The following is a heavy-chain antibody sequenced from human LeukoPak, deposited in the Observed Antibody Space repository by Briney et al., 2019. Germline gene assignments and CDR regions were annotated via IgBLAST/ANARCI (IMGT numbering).Heavy chain of an antibody. CDR2: FDPEDGET. CDR3: ATDLGYSGYEPFDY. CDR1: GYTLTELS. V-gene: IGHV1-24*01. Sequence: ASEKVSCKVSGYTLTELSMHWVRQAPGKGLEWMGGFDPEDGETIYAQKFQGRVTMTEDTSTDTAYMELSSLRSEDTAVYYCATDLGYSGYEPFDYWGQRTLVTVSS. D-gene: IGHD5-12*01. J-gene: IGHJ4*02.